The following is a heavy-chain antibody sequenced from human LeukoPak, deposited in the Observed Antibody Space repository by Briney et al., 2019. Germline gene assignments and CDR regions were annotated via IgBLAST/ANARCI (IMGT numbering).Heavy chain of an antibody. CDR2: ISGSGGST. J-gene: IGHJ4*02. D-gene: IGHD3-3*01. CDR3: AKGARITIFGVVIIPAYFDY. V-gene: IGHV3-23*01. CDR1: GFTFSSYA. Sequence: GGSLRLSCAASGFTFSSYAMSWVRQAPGKGLEWVSAISGSGGSTYYADSVKGRFTISRDNSKNTLYLQMNSLRAEDTAAYYCAKGARITIFGVVIIPAYFDYWGQGTLVTVSS.